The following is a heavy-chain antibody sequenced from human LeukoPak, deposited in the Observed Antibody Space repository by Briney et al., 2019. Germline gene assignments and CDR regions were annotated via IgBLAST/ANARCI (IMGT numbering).Heavy chain of an antibody. CDR3: ARSTTTSLFDY. V-gene: IGHV3-33*01. D-gene: IGHD1-1*01. CDR1: GFTFSTSG. CDR2: IWSDGNNE. Sequence: GRSLSLSCAASGFTFSTSGMHWVRQAPGKGLEWVAVIWSDGNNEHYADSVKGRFTISRDNSKNTLFLQMNSLRAEDTAVYYCARSTTTSLFDYWGQGTLVAVSS. J-gene: IGHJ4*02.